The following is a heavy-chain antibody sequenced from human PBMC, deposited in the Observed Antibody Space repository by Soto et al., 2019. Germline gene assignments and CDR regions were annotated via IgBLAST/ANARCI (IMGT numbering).Heavy chain of an antibody. CDR1: GGSINSYH. D-gene: IGHD6-19*01. CDR3: ARTRGSGWYGDNWFDP. J-gene: IGHJ5*02. CDR2: GHYSGTT. V-gene: IGHV4-59*01. Sequence: QVQLQESGPGLVKPSETLSLTCTVSGGSINSYHWSWLRQPPGKGLEWIGYGHYSGTTYYNPSLRSRVTMSVDMAKNLFSLRLSSVTAADTAVYYCARTRGSGWYGDNWFDPWGQGTLVTVSS.